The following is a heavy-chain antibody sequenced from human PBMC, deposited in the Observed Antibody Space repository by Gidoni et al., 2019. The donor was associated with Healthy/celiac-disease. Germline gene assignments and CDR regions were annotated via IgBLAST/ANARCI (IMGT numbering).Heavy chain of an antibody. D-gene: IGHD5-18*01. CDR3: TTDLAQLWYWGVYYGMDV. V-gene: IGHV3-15*01. Sequence: EVQLVESGGGLVKPGGSIRLSCAASGFTFSNAWLSWVRQAPGKGMEWVGRIKSKTAGGTTDYAAPVKGRFTISRDDSKTTLYLQMNSLKTEDTAVYYCTTDLAQLWYWGVYYGMDVWGQGTTVTVSS. CDR1: GFTFSNAW. CDR2: IKSKTAGGTT. J-gene: IGHJ6*02.